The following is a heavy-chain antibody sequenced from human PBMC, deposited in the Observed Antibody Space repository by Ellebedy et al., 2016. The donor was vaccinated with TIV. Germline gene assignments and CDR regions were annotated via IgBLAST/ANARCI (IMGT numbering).Heavy chain of an antibody. V-gene: IGHV3-23*01. CDR2: ITESGGNT. D-gene: IGHD4-23*01. Sequence: PGGSLRLSCAVSGFTISDSYMSWVRQAPGKGLEWVSSITESGGNTYYADSVKGRFTISRDNSKDTLFLQMNSLRAEDTAIYFCARDPVGVGPAFDVWGQGTMVTVSS. CDR3: ARDPVGVGPAFDV. J-gene: IGHJ3*01. CDR1: GFTISDSY.